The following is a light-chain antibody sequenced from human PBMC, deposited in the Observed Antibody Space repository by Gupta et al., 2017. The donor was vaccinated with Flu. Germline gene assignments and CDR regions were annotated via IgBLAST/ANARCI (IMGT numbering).Light chain of an antibody. CDR3: QQYGHYAFT. J-gene: IGKJ3*01. CDR2: KAS. V-gene: IGKV1-5*03. Sequence: IQMTQSPSTLSASVGDTVTITCRASQSISGWLAWYQQKPGKAPKLLIYKASTLQSGVPSRFSGSGSGTEFTLTISSLQPDDFATYFCQQYGHYAFTFGPGTKVDFK. CDR1: QSISGW.